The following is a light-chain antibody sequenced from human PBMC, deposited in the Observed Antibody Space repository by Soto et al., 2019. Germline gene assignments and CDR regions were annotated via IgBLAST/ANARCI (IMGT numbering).Light chain of an antibody. Sequence: EIVMRQSPATLSVSPGERAIPNCRASQSISINLAWYQQKPGQAPRLLIYAASNRATGVPARFSGSWSGTEFTLTISSLQSEDFAVYYCQQYNNWITFGQGTRLEI. CDR3: QQYNNWIT. V-gene: IGKV3-15*01. J-gene: IGKJ5*01. CDR2: AAS. CDR1: QSISIN.